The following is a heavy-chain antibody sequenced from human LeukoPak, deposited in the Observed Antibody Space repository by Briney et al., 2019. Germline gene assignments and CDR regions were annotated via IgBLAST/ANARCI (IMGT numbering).Heavy chain of an antibody. J-gene: IGHJ4*02. CDR1: GFTFSSYA. V-gene: IGHV3-64D*06. CDR3: VPKGTEGY. Sequence: PGGSLRLSCSASGFTFSSYAMHWVRQAPGKGLEYVSVISPNGGSTYYADSVKGRFSISRDNSKNTLHLQMSSLRAEDTAVYYCVPKGTEGYWGQGTLVTVSS. CDR2: ISPNGGST.